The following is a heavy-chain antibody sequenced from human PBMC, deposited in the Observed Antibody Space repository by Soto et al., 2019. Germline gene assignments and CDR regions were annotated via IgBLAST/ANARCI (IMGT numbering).Heavy chain of an antibody. CDR1: GCAFSGGC. Sequence: GGSVRLSGAAAGCAFSGGCRHCVRQAPGKGLVWVSRINSSSSSINYADSVKGRFTISRDNAKNSLYLQMNSLRDEDTAVYYCARDFVSYYDSSGYHSDSWGQGTLVTVSS. V-gene: IGHV3-48*02. J-gene: IGHJ5*01. CDR2: INSSSSSI. CDR3: ARDFVSYYDSSGYHSDS. D-gene: IGHD3-22*01.